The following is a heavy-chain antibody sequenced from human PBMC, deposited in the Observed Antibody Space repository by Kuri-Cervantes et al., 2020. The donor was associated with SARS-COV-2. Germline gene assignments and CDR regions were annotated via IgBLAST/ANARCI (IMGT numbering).Heavy chain of an antibody. CDR1: GGSISSSSYY. J-gene: IGHJ6*02. CDR2: IYYSGST. CDR3: ARRGYDFWSGXHNGGMDV. D-gene: IGHD3-3*01. Sequence: GSLRLSCTVSGGSISSSSYYWGWIRQPPGKGLEWIGSIYYSGSTYYNPSLKSRVTISVDTSKNQFSLKLSSVTAADTAVYYCARRGYDFWSGXHNGGMDVWGQGTTVTVSS. V-gene: IGHV4-39*01.